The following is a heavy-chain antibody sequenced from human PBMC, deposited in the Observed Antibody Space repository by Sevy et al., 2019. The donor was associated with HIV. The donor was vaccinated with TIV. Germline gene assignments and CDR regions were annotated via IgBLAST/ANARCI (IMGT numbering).Heavy chain of an antibody. V-gene: IGHV3-30*02. CDR2: IRYDGINK. D-gene: IGHD6-25*01. CDR3: AKGGSGGIDHYGMDV. J-gene: IGHJ6*02. Sequence: GGSLRLSCAASGFRFNNFAMYWVRQAPGKGLEWVAFIRYDGINKYYVDSVKGRSTISRDNSKDTLYLEMKSLRLEDTAIYYCAKGGSGGIDHYGMDVWGQGTTVTVSS. CDR1: GFRFNNFA.